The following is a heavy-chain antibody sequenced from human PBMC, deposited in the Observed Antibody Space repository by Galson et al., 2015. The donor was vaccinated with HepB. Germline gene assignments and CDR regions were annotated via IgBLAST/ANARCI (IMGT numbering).Heavy chain of an antibody. CDR1: GYTFTDYV. CDR3: ARSPLRVLDWLPYYDYYYMDV. Sequence: SVKVSCKASGYTFTDYVVNWVRQAPGQGLEWMGWMNTNTGKPTYAPGFAGRFVFSLDTSVTTAYLQISSLETDDAAVYYCARSPLRVLDWLPYYDYYYMDVCGEGTTVTGSS. D-gene: IGHD3-3*01. V-gene: IGHV7-4-1*02. J-gene: IGHJ6*03. CDR2: MNTNTGKP.